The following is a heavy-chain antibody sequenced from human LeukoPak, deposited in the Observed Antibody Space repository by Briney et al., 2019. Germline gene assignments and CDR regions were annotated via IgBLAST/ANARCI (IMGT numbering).Heavy chain of an antibody. J-gene: IGHJ5*02. CDR1: GDTFTSYD. V-gene: IGHV1-69*13. CDR2: IIPIFGTA. CDR3: ARDAIAVAGTKRPYNWFDP. Sequence: SVKVSCKASGDTFTSYDINWVRQATGQGLEWMGGIIPIFGTANYAQKFQGRVTITADESTSTAYMELSSLRSEDTAVYYCARDAIAVAGTKRPYNWFDPWGQGTLVTVSS. D-gene: IGHD6-19*01.